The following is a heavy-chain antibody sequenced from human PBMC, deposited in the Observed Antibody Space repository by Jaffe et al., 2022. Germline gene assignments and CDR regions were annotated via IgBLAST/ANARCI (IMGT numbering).Heavy chain of an antibody. J-gene: IGHJ4*02. Sequence: QITLKESGPTLVKPTQTLTLTCTFSGFSLSTSGVGVGWIRQPPGKALEWLALIYWNDDKRYSPSLKSRLTITKDTSKNQVVLTMTNMDPVDTATYYCAHNNPHSEEYSSGWGVWGQGTLVTVSS. D-gene: IGHD6-19*01. CDR3: AHNNPHSEEYSSGWGV. CDR1: GFSLSTSGVG. CDR2: IYWNDDK. V-gene: IGHV2-5*01.